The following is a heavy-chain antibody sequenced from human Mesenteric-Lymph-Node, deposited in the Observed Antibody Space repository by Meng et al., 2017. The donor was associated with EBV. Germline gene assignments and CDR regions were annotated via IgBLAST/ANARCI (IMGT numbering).Heavy chain of an antibody. CDR3: ARFTYGDPAGI. CDR2: IYYSGST. J-gene: IGHJ3*02. CDR1: GGSVSSSSYY. V-gene: IGHV4-61*01. Sequence: QGRRQESGPGLVKPSETLSLTCTVSGGSVSSSSYYWSWIRQPPGKGLEWIGYIYYSGSTNYNPSLKSRVAISLNTSRTQFSVRLSSVTAADTAVYYCARFTYGDPAGIWGQGTMVTVSS. D-gene: IGHD4-17*01.